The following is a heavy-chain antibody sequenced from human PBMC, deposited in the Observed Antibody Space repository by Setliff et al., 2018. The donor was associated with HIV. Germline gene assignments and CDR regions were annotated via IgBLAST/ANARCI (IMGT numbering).Heavy chain of an antibody. V-gene: IGHV3-7*01. CDR2: IKPDGSEE. CDR1: GFSFSAYW. CDR3: TKDHLSGWASDC. D-gene: IGHD6-19*01. J-gene: IGHJ4*02. Sequence: GGSLRLSCAASGFSFSAYWMNWVRQAPGKGLEWVANIKPDGSEEYYVDSVKGRFTISRDNAKNSVYLQMNSLRVEDTAMYYCTKDHLSGWASDCWGQGTLVTVSS.